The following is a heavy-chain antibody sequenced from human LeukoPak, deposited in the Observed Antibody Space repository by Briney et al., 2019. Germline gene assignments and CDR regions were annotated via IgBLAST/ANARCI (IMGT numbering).Heavy chain of an antibody. V-gene: IGHV1-58*02. Sequence: SVKVSCKASRFTFTSSAMQWVRQARGQRLEWIGWIVVGSGNTNYAQKFQGRVTITRDMSTSTAYMELSSLRSEDTAVYYCAAGHDFWSGYPYLDYWGQGTLVTVSS. CDR1: RFTFTSSA. CDR2: IVVGSGNT. CDR3: AAGHDFWSGYPYLDY. D-gene: IGHD3-3*01. J-gene: IGHJ4*02.